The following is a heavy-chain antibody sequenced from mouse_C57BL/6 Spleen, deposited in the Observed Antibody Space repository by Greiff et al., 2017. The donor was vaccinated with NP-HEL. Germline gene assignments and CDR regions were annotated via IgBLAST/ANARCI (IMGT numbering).Heavy chain of an antibody. V-gene: IGHV3-6*01. J-gene: IGHJ1*03. CDR1: GYSITSGYY. CDR2: ISYDGSN. Sequence: EVKLMESGPGLVKPSQSLSLTCSVTGYSITSGYYWNWIRQFPGNKLEWMGYISYDGSNNYNPSLKNRISITRDTSKNQFFLKLNSVTTEDTATYYCARGDITTVVEGYFDVWGTGTTVTVSS. D-gene: IGHD1-1*01. CDR3: ARGDITTVVEGYFDV.